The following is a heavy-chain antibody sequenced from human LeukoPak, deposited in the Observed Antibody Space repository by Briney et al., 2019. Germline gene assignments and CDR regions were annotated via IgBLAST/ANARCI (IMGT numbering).Heavy chain of an antibody. CDR2: IYDSGST. V-gene: IGHV4-30-4*01. J-gene: IGHJ3*02. CDR3: ARDCSGGSCYGAFDI. D-gene: IGHD2-15*01. Sequence: PSETLSLTCTVSGGSISSDDYFWSWIRQPPGKGLEWIGYIYDSGSTYYNPSLKSRITISVDTSENRFSLKLSSVTATDTAVYYCARDCSGGSCYGAFDIWGQGTMVTVSS. CDR1: GGSISSDDYF.